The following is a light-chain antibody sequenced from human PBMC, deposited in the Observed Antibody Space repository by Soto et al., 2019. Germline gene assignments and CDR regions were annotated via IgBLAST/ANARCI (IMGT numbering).Light chain of an antibody. Sequence: GDRVTITCRASQSISNWLAWYQQKPGKAPKLLIYDASGLESGVPSRFRGSGSGTEFTLTISSLQPDDFETYYCQQYNSRSRTFGQGTKVDIK. CDR2: DAS. J-gene: IGKJ1*01. CDR1: QSISNW. CDR3: QQYNSRSRT. V-gene: IGKV1-5*01.